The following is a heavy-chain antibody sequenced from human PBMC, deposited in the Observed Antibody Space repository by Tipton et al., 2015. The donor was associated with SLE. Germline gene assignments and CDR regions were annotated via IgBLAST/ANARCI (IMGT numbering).Heavy chain of an antibody. J-gene: IGHJ1*01. D-gene: IGHD6-13*01. CDR1: GFTFSSYW. CDR2: ISDGSST. Sequence: GSLRLSCAASGFTFSSYWMHWVRQAPGKGLVWVSRISDGSSTSYADSVKGRFTISRDNSKNTLYLQMNSLRAEDTAVYYCAREGQQLVQGYFQHWGQGTLVTVSS. V-gene: IGHV3-74*01. CDR3: AREGQQLVQGYFQH.